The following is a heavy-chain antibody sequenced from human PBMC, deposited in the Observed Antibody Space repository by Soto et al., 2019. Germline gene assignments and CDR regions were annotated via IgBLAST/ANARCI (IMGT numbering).Heavy chain of an antibody. CDR3: AHKPMYGSGCALYFDH. CDR1: GFTFGFYA. Sequence: PGGSLRLSCAASGFTFGFYAMSWVRQAPGKGLQWVSSISESGGSTYYADSVKGRFTISRDNSKNTLFLQMNSLRAEDTAVYYCAHKPMYGSGCALYFDHSGPGTLVPVSP. CDR2: ISESGGST. V-gene: IGHV3-23*01. D-gene: IGHD6-19*01. J-gene: IGHJ4*02.